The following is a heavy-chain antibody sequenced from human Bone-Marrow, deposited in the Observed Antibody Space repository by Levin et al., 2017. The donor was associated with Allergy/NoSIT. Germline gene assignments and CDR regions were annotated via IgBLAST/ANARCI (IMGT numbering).Heavy chain of an antibody. CDR2: IYYSGST. CDR3: ARSLYCSSTSCTNEYQKARQFQRVWFDP. V-gene: IGHV4-59*01. CDR1: GGSISSYY. Sequence: PGGSLRLSCTVSGGSISSYYWSWIRQPPGKGLEWIGYIYYSGSTNYNPSLKSRVTTSVDTSKNQFSLKLSSVTAADTAVYYCARSLYCSSTSCTNEYQKARQFQRVWFDPWGQGTLVTVSS. J-gene: IGHJ5*02. D-gene: IGHD2-2*01.